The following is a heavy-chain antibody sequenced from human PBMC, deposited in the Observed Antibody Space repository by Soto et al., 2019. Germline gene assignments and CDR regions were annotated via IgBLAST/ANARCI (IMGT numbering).Heavy chain of an antibody. Sequence: WGSLRLSCAASGFTFISYSINFFRHAPWKWLERVSSISSSSSYIYYADSVKGRFTISRDNAKNSLYLQMNSLRAEDTAVYYCARVERFGFGGSRYGMDVWGQGTTVTVSS. CDR3: ARVERFGFGGSRYGMDV. D-gene: IGHD3-3*01. J-gene: IGHJ6*02. V-gene: IGHV3-21*01. CDR2: ISSSSSYI. CDR1: GFTFISYS.